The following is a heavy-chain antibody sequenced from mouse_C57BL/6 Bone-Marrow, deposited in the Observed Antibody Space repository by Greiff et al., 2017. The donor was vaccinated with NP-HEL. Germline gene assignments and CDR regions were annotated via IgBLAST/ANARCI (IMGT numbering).Heavy chain of an antibody. CDR3: AREGVITTVVEDY. CDR1: GYTFTSYW. Sequence: QLQQPGAELVKPGASVKLSCKASGYTFTSYWMQWVKQRPGQGLEWIGEIDPSDSYTNYNQKFKGKATLTVDTSSSTAYMQLSSLTSEDSAVYYCAREGVITTVVEDYWGQGTTLTVSS. D-gene: IGHD1-1*01. V-gene: IGHV1-50*01. J-gene: IGHJ2*01. CDR2: IDPSDSYT.